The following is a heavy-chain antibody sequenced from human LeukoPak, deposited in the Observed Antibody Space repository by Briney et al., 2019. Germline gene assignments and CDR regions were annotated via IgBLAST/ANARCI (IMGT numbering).Heavy chain of an antibody. CDR3: AKDGDITMIVVAWYYFDY. D-gene: IGHD3-22*01. J-gene: IGHJ4*02. V-gene: IGHV3-30*18. CDR1: GFTFSSYG. Sequence: PGRSLRLSCAASGFTFSSYGMHWVRQAPGKGLEWVAVISYDGSSKYYADSVKGRFTISRDNSKNTLYLQMNSLRAEDTAVYYCAKDGDITMIVVAWYYFDYWGQGTLVTVSS. CDR2: ISYDGSSK.